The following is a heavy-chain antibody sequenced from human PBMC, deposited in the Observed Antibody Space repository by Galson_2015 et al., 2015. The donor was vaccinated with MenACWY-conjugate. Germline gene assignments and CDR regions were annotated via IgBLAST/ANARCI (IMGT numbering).Heavy chain of an antibody. J-gene: IGHJ6*03. CDR3: ARVFDTWYMDV. D-gene: IGHD3-3*01. V-gene: IGHV3-33*08. Sequence: ALRLSCAASGFTFGSYGIHWVRQAPAKGLGWVALIWDDGSYKYYADSVKGRFTISRDNSKNTLYLQMNSLRAEDTAVYYCARVFDTWYMDVWGKGTPVTVS. CDR1: GFTFGSYG. CDR2: IWDDGSYK.